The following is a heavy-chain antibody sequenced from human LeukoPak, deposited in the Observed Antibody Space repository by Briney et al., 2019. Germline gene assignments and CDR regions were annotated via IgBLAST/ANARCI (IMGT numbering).Heavy chain of an antibody. V-gene: IGHV4-59*01. CDR3: ARARVITHDFDY. J-gene: IGHJ4*02. CDR1: GGSISSYY. CDR2: IYYSGST. D-gene: IGHD4-17*01. Sequence: ASETLSLICTVSGGSISSYYWSWIRQPPGKGLEWIGYIYYSGSTNYNPSLKSRVTISVDTSKNQFSLKLSSVTAADTAVYYCARARVITHDFDYWGQGTLVTVSS.